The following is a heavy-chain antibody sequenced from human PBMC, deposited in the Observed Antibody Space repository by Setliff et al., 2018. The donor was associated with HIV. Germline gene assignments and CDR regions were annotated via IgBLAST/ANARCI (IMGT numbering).Heavy chain of an antibody. J-gene: IGHJ5*02. CDR2: IYYNGNT. CDR3: ARQFPPYHSGAHYSDL. Sequence: SETLSLTCTVSGGSISTYYWSWIRQPPGKGLEWIGLIYYNGNTNYSPSLKSRVTISVDSSKNQSSLKLTSVTAADAAIYYCARQFPPYHSGAHYSDLWSQGTLVTVS. CDR1: GGSISTYY. D-gene: IGHD6-19*01. V-gene: IGHV4-59*01.